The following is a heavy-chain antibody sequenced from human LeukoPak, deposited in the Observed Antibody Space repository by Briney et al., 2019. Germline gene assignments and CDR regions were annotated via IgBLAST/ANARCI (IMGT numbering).Heavy chain of an antibody. Sequence: GGSLRLSCAASGFSFSSYAMSWVRQAPGKGLEWVSAISGSGGSTYYADSVKGRFTISRDNSKNTLYLQMNSLRAEDTAVYYCAKSLYSSGWYLYDWGQGTLVTVSS. D-gene: IGHD6-19*01. V-gene: IGHV3-23*01. CDR1: GFSFSSYA. CDR2: ISGSGGST. CDR3: AKSLYSSGWYLYD. J-gene: IGHJ4*02.